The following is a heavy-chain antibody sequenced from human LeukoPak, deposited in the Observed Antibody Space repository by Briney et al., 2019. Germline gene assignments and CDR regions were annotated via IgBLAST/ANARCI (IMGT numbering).Heavy chain of an antibody. CDR2: IKSDGST. J-gene: IGHJ1*01. V-gene: IGHV3-74*01. CDR1: GFTFSTYW. CDR3: ARAPSEIGGYYPEYFRH. D-gene: IGHD3-22*01. Sequence: TGGSLRLSCAASGFTFSTYWMHWVRQAPGKGLVWVSRIKSDGSTNYADSVKSRFTISRDNAKNAVSLQMNSLRPEDTGVYYCARAPSEIGGYYPEYFRHWGQGTLVTVSS.